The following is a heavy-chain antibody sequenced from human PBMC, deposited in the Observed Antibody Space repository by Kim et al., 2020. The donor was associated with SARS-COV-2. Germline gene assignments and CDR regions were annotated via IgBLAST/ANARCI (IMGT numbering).Heavy chain of an antibody. D-gene: IGHD1-1*01. CDR2: VNPGNGGT. Sequence: ASVKVSCEASGYTFTGYYIHWIRQAPGQGLEWVGRVNPGNGGTNYAQKFQGRVTMNRDTSISTAYMELSRLRSDDTAVYYCARGYEWHDESGQFDYWGQGTLVTVPS. J-gene: IGHJ4*02. CDR3: ARGYEWHDESGQFDY. CDR1: GYTFTGYY. V-gene: IGHV1-2*06.